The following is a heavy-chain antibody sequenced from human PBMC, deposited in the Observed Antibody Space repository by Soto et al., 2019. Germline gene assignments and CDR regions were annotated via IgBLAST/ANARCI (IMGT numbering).Heavy chain of an antibody. CDR1: GDSMTSSSYY. J-gene: IGHJ5*02. CDR3: ARHTRNQFDP. CDR2: IYYSERTSYNSGST. Sequence: PSETLSLTCTVSGDSMTSSSYYWGWIRQPPGKGLEWIGSIYYSERTSYNSGSTYYSPSLKSRVTISGDTSKSQLSLKLSSVTAADTAVYYCARHTRNQFDPWGQGTLVTVS. V-gene: IGHV4-39*01.